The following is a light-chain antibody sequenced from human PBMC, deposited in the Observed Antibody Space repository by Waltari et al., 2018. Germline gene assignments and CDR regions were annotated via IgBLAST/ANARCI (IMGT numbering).Light chain of an antibody. CDR1: SGHSSNV. Sequence: QLVLTQSPSASASLGASVKLTCTLSSGHSSNVIAWLQQQPEQGPRYLMKVNSDGSHSKGDEIPDRFSGSSSGAERYLTISSVQPEDEADYYCQTGGHGTWVFGGGTKLTVL. CDR2: VNSDGSH. V-gene: IGLV4-69*01. CDR3: QTGGHGTWV. J-gene: IGLJ3*02.